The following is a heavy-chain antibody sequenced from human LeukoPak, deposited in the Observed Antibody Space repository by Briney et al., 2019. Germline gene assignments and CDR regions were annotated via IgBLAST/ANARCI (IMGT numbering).Heavy chain of an antibody. J-gene: IGHJ4*02. V-gene: IGHV1-3*01. Sequence: GASVKVSCKASGYTFRAYAIHWVRQAPGQRLEWMGWINAGNGNTKYSQKLQGRVTMTTDTSTSTAYMELRSLRSDDTAVYYCAREHYYDSSGYSYFDYWGQGTLVTVSS. D-gene: IGHD3-22*01. CDR2: INAGNGNT. CDR1: GYTFRAYA. CDR3: AREHYYDSSGYSYFDY.